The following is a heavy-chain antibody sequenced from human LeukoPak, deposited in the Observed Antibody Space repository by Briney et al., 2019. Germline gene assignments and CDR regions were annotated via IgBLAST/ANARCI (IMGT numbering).Heavy chain of an antibody. CDR2: INHSGST. D-gene: IGHD6-6*01. CDR3: ARRIAARPRGYWFDP. Sequence: PSETLSLTCAVYGGSLSGYYWSWIRQPPGKGLEWIGEINHSGSTNYNPSLKSRVTISVDTSKNQFSLKVSSVTAADTAVYYCARRIAARPRGYWFDPWGQGTLVTVSS. V-gene: IGHV4-34*01. CDR1: GGSLSGYY. J-gene: IGHJ5*02.